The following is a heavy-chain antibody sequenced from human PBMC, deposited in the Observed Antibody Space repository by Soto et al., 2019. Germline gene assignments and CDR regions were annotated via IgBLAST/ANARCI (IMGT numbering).Heavy chain of an antibody. CDR2: ISYDGSNK. V-gene: IGHV3-30-3*01. CDR3: ARGGNYDFWSGYLGNWFDP. D-gene: IGHD3-3*01. CDR1: GFTFSSYA. Sequence: GESLKISCAASGFTFSSYAMHWVRQAPGKGLEWVAVISYDGSNKYYADSVKGRFTISRDNSKNTLYLQMNSLRAEDTAVYYCARGGNYDFWSGYLGNWFDPWGQGTLVTVSS. J-gene: IGHJ5*02.